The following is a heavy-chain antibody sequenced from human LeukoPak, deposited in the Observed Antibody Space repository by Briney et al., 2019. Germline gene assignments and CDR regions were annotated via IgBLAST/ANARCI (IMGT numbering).Heavy chain of an antibody. D-gene: IGHD2-15*01. J-gene: IGHJ4*02. CDR2: IYYSGST. CDR3: ARGVPRDGYCSGGSCTNYFDY. CDR1: GGSISSSSYY. V-gene: IGHV4-39*07. Sequence: SETLSLTCTVSGGSISSSSYYWGWIRQPPGKGLEWIGSIYYSGSTYYNPSLKSRVTISVDTSKNQFSLKLSSVTAADTAVYYCARGVPRDGYCSGGSCTNYFDYWGQGTLVTVSS.